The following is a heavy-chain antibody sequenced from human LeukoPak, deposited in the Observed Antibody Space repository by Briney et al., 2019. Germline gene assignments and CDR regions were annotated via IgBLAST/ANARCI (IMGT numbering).Heavy chain of an antibody. Sequence: SETLSLTCTVSGGSISSYYWSWIRQPPGKGLEWIGYIYYSGSTNYNLSLKSRVTISVDTSKNQFSLKLSSVTAADTAVYYCARGRRYFDWSYYYYYMDVWGKGTTVTISS. CDR3: ARGRRYFDWSYYYYYMDV. CDR2: IYYSGST. CDR1: GGSISSYY. J-gene: IGHJ6*03. D-gene: IGHD3-9*01. V-gene: IGHV4-59*01.